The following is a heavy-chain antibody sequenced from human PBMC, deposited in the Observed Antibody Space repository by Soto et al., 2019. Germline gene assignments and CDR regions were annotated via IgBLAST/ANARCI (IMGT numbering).Heavy chain of an antibody. Sequence: QVQLVESGGVVVQPGRSLRLSCAASGFTFSSYGMHWVRQAPGKGLEWVAVISYDGSNKYYADSVKGRFTISRDNSKNKLYLQMNSLGAEDTAVYYCAAWFGAFDYWGQGTLVTVSS. CDR3: AAWFGAFDY. CDR1: GFTFSSYG. J-gene: IGHJ4*02. V-gene: IGHV3-30*03. CDR2: ISYDGSNK. D-gene: IGHD3-10*01.